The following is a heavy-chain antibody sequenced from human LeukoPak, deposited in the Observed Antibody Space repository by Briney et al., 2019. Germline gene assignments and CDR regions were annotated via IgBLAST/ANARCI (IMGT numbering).Heavy chain of an antibody. V-gene: IGHV3-43D*04. CDR2: ISWDGGST. CDR1: GFTFDDYA. Sequence: GGSLGLSCAASGFTFDDYAMHWVRQAPGKGLEWVSLISWDGGSTYYADSVKGRFTISRDNSKNSLYLQMDSLRAEDTALYYCAKDDKTGRGFDYWGQGTLVTVSS. J-gene: IGHJ4*02. CDR3: AKDDKTGRGFDY.